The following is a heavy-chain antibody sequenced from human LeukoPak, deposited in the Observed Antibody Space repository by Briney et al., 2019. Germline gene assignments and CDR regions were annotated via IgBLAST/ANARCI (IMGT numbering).Heavy chain of an antibody. CDR2: IRSSGDDT. J-gene: IGHJ4*02. CDR1: GFTFSDYF. D-gene: IGHD3-22*01. V-gene: IGHV3-11*05. CDR3: ARATYYDSSGYYY. Sequence: GGSLRLSCAASGFTFSDYFMGWIRQAPGRGLEWVSNIRSSGDDTKYADSVKGRFTISRDNAKNSLYLQMNSLRAEDTAVYYCARATYYDSSGYYYWGQGTLVTVSS.